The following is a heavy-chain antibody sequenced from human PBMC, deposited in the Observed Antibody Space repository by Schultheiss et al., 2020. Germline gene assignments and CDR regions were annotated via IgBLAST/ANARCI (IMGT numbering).Heavy chain of an antibody. CDR1: GFTFSSYW. D-gene: IGHD6-19*01. CDR2: INTDGSST. V-gene: IGHV3-74*01. CDR3: ARDGQWLGGEFDY. Sequence: GGSLRLSCAVSGFTFSSYWMHWVRQGPGKGLVWVSRINTDGSSTNYADSVKGRFTISRDNSKNTLYLQMNSLRAEDTAVYYCARDGQWLGGEFDYWGQGTLVTVSS. J-gene: IGHJ4*02.